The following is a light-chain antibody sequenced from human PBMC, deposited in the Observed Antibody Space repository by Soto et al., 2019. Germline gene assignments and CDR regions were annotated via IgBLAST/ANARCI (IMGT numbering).Light chain of an antibody. CDR1: QTINNY. V-gene: IGKV1-39*01. CDR2: GAS. CDR3: QQTYSTPYI. Sequence: DIQLTQSPPSLSASVGDRVTITCRASQTINNYVNWYQPEVGKAPKLLIYGASSLQSGVPSRFSGCGFGTDVTLTISSLQPEAFVIYYCQQTYSTPYIFGGGTKLDI. J-gene: IGKJ2*01.